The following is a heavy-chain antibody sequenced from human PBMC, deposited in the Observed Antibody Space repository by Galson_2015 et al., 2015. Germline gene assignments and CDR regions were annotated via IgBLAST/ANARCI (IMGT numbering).Heavy chain of an antibody. V-gene: IGHV3-48*02. CDR1: GFTFTSYR. Sequence: SLRLSCAASGFTFTSYRMNWVRQAPGKGLEWVSYISSGSDTIHYADSVKGRFTITRDNAKNSLNLQMNSLRDEDTAVYYCARGNQGYYFDYWGQGTLVTVSS. CDR3: ARGNQGYYFDY. J-gene: IGHJ4*02. CDR2: ISSGSDTI.